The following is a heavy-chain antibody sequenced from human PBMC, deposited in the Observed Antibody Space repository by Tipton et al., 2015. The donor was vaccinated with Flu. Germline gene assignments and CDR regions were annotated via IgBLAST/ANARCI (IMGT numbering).Heavy chain of an antibody. CDR3: ARDLFYSGSTQRLGRYFDL. CDR2: IYHTGST. CDR1: GGSISNYY. V-gene: IGHV4-59*01. J-gene: IGHJ2*01. Sequence: TLSLTCIVSGGSISNYYWSWIRQPPGKGLEWIGYIYHTGSTSYNPSLKSRVTTSVDRSKNEFSLRMSSVTAADTAVYYCARDLFYSGSTQRLGRYFDLWGRGPLVTVSS. D-gene: IGHD1-26*01.